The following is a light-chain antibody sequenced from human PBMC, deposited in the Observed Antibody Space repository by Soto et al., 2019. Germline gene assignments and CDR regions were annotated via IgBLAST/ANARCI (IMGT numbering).Light chain of an antibody. CDR3: QQTYSAPPT. J-gene: IGKJ1*01. Sequence: DIQMTQSPSSLSASVGDRVTITCRASQIISTYLNWYQQRAGLAPRLLIYAASSWQSGVPPRFSGSGSGTYFTLTISSLQPEDFATYFCQQTYSAPPTFGQGTKVDIK. CDR2: AAS. CDR1: QIISTY. V-gene: IGKV1-39*01.